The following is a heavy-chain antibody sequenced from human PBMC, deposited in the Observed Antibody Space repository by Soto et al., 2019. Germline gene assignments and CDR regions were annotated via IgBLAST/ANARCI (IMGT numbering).Heavy chain of an antibody. Sequence: QVLLVQSGAEVKEPGASVKVSCKASGYTFISNGINWVRQAPGQGREWMGWISGDTGDRNYGQKLGGRVTLTTDTSSTTAFMEMRSLRSDDTAVYYCARGAYPGAAFDIWGRGTVVTVSS. CDR1: GYTFISNG. V-gene: IGHV1-18*04. CDR3: ARGAYPGAAFDI. CDR2: ISGDTGDR. J-gene: IGHJ3*02. D-gene: IGHD2-21*01.